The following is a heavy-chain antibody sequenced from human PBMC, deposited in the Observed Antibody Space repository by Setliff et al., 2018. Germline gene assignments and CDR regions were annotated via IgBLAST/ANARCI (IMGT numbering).Heavy chain of an antibody. CDR2: INTNTGNP. CDR3: ARVIPYYFDS. V-gene: IGHV7-4-1*02. CDR1: GYSLTSYV. J-gene: IGHJ4*02. Sequence: ASVKVSCKASGYSLTSYVMNWVRQAPGQGLEWMGWINTNTGNPTYAQGFTGRFVFSLDTSVSTAYPQITSLKAEDTAVYYCARVIPYYFDSWGQGTLVTVSS.